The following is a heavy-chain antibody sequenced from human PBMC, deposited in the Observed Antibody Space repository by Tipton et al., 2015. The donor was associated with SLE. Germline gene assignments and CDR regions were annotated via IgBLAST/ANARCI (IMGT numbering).Heavy chain of an antibody. CDR3: ARDLVRSWFDP. D-gene: IGHD3-10*01. J-gene: IGHJ5*02. Sequence: TLSLTCAVYGGSFSGYYWSWIRQPPGKGLEWIGEINHSGSTNYNPSLKSRVTISVDTSKNQFSLKLSSVTAADTAGYYCARDLVRSWFDPWGQGTRVTVSP. CDR2: INHSGST. V-gene: IGHV4-34*01. CDR1: GGSFSGYY.